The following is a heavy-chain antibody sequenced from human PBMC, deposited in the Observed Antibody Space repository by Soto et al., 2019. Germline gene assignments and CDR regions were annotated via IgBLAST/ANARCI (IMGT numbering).Heavy chain of an antibody. J-gene: IGHJ6*02. CDR2: ISGSGGTT. V-gene: IGHV3-23*01. D-gene: IGHD2-2*01. CDR3: AKYCRGTSCLVVYGMDV. CDR1: GFTFSSYA. Sequence: EVQLLESGGGLVQPGGSLRLSCAASGFTFSSYAMSWVRQAPGKGLEWVSAISGSGGTTYYTDSVKARFTISRDNSKNPLYLQMNSLRVEDTAVYYCAKYCRGTSCLVVYGMDVWGQGTTVTVSS.